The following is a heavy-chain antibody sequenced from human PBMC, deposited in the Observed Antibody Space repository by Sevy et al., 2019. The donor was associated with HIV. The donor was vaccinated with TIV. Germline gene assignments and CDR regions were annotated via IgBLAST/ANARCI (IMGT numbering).Heavy chain of an antibody. CDR3: ARESTYDFWSGYCTYYYYGMDV. J-gene: IGHJ6*02. D-gene: IGHD3-3*01. V-gene: IGHV3-30-3*01. Sequence: GGSLRLSCAASGFTFSSYAMHWVRQAPGKGLEWVAVISYDGSNKYYADSVKGRFTISRDNSKNTLYLQMNSLIAEDTAVYYCARESTYDFWSGYCTYYYYGMDVWGQGTTVTVSS. CDR2: ISYDGSNK. CDR1: GFTFSSYA.